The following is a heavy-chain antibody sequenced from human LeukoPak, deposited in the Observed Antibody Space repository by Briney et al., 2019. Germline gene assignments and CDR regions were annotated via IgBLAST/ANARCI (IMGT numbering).Heavy chain of an antibody. CDR2: ISANGENT. J-gene: IGHJ6*02. D-gene: IGHD3-10*01. Sequence: GGSLRLSCAASGFTFSSWAMHWVRQAPGKGLEHVSAISANGENTYYASSVKGRFTISRDNSKNTPYLQMGRLTADDMAVYYCARWSGQELWFGESRGQGTTVTVSS. CDR3: ARWSGQELWFGES. V-gene: IGHV3-64*01. CDR1: GFTFSSWA.